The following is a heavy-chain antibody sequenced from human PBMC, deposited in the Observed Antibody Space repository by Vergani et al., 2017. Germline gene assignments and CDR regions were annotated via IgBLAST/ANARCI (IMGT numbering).Heavy chain of an antibody. J-gene: IGHJ6*02. Sequence: EVQLVESGGGLVQPGRSLRLSCTASGFTFGDYAMSWVRQAPGKGLEWVGFIRSKAYGGTTEYAASVKGRFTISRDDSKSIAYLQKNSLKTEDTAVYYCTNTTYCSGGGYDIDCCYYGMDGWGQGTTVTVSS. CDR1: GFTFGDYA. CDR2: IRSKAYGGTT. V-gene: IGHV3-49*04. CDR3: TNTTYCSGGGYDIDCCYYGMDG. D-gene: IGHD2-15*01.